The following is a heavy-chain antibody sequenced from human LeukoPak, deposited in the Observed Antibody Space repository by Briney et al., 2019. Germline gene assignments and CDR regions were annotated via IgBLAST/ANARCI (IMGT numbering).Heavy chain of an antibody. J-gene: IGHJ5*02. Sequence: PGGSLGLSCAASGFTFSSYAMSWVRHAPGKGPVWVSSISGSGGSTYYADSVKGRLTISRDNAKNTLYLQMNSMRAEDTAVYYCAKEYGVLESVTWVDRWGQGTLVTVSS. D-gene: IGHD3-16*01. V-gene: IGHV3-23*01. CDR1: GFTFSSYA. CDR2: ISGSGGST. CDR3: AKEYGVLESVTWVDR.